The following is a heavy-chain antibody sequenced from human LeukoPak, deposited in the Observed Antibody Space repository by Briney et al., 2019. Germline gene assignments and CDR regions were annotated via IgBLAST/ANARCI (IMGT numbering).Heavy chain of an antibody. CDR2: IYYSGST. J-gene: IGHJ4*02. D-gene: IGHD5-18*01. V-gene: IGHV4-30-4*01. Sequence: SQTLSLTCTVSGGSISSGDYYWSWIRQPPGKGLEWIGYIYYSGSTYYNPSLKSRVTISVETSKNKFSLKVSSVTAADTAVYYCARQTWIELWHFDYWGQGALVTVSS. CDR3: ARQTWIELWHFDY. CDR1: GGSISSGDYY.